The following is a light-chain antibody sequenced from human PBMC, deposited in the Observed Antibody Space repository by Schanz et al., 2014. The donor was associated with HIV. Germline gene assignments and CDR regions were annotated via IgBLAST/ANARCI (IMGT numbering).Light chain of an antibody. V-gene: IGLV2-14*03. CDR3: CSYAGSDVV. CDR1: SSDVGGYNY. Sequence: QSALTQPASVSGSPGQSITISCTGTSSDVGGYNYVSWYQQHPGKAPKLMIYDVSNRPSGVSNRFSGSKSGNTASLTISGLQAEDEADYYCCSYAGSDVVFGGGTKLTVL. CDR2: DVS. J-gene: IGLJ2*01.